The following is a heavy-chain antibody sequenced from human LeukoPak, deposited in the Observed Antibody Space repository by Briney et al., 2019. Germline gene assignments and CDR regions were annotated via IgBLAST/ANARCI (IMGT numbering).Heavy chain of an antibody. CDR3: ARVSRGCSSTSCPRYYYYYYMDV. V-gene: IGHV4-34*01. Sequence: SETLSLTCAVYGGSFSGYYWSWIRQPPGKGLEWIGEINHSGSTNYNPSLTSRVTISVDTSKNQFSLKLSSVTAADTAVYYCARVSRGCSSTSCPRYYYYYYMDVWGKGTTVTVSS. CDR1: GGSFSGYY. CDR2: INHSGST. D-gene: IGHD2-2*01. J-gene: IGHJ6*03.